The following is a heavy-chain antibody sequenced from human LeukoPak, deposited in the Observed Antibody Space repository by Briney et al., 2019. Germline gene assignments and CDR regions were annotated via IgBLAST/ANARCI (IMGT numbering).Heavy chain of an antibody. V-gene: IGHV3-23*01. Sequence: GGSLRLSCAASGFTFSSYAMSWVRQAPGKGLECISGFSGSGGSTYYADSVKGRFTISRDNSKNTLYLQMNSLRAEDTAVYYCARGAYYNMTGYRGEILGFDFWGQGTLVTFSS. J-gene: IGHJ4*02. D-gene: IGHD3-9*01. CDR2: FSGSGGST. CDR3: ARGAYYNMTGYRGEILGFDF. CDR1: GFTFSSYA.